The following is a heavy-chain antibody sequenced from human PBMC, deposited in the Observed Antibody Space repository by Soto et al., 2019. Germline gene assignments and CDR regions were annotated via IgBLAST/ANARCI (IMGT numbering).Heavy chain of an antibody. CDR2: IYYSGST. CDR1: GGSISSGGYY. CDR3: ARGSPAIVVA. J-gene: IGHJ5*02. D-gene: IGHD2-2*01. Sequence: PSGTLSLTCTVSGGSISSGGYYWSWIRQHPGKGLEWIGYIYYSGSTYYNPSLKSRVTISVDTSKNQFSLKLSSVTAADTAVYYCARGSPAIVVAWGQGTLVTVSS. V-gene: IGHV4-31*03.